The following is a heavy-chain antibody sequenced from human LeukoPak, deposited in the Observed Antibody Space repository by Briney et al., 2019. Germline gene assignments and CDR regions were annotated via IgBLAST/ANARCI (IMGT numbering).Heavy chain of an antibody. D-gene: IGHD4-23*01. V-gene: IGHV5-51*01. CDR1: GYNFATYW. CDR2: IYPGDSDT. J-gene: IGHJ3*02. Sequence: GESLKISCKGSGYNFATYWIGWVRQMPGKGLEWMGIIYPGDSDTRYSPSFQGQVTISADKSISTAYLQWSSLKASDTAMYYCARPAVVSLFDAFDIWGQGTMVTVSS. CDR3: ARPAVVSLFDAFDI.